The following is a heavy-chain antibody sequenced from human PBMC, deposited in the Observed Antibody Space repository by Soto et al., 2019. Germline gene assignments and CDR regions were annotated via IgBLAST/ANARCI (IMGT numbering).Heavy chain of an antibody. Sequence: SETLSLTCTVSGGSISSYYWSWIRQPPGKGLEWIGYIYYSGSTNYNPSLKSRVTISVDTSKNQFSLKLSSVTAADTAVYYCAKAPSSVFYFDYWGQGTLVTVSS. CDR2: IYYSGST. D-gene: IGHD3-22*01. CDR3: AKAPSSVFYFDY. V-gene: IGHV4-59*01. J-gene: IGHJ4*02. CDR1: GGSISSYY.